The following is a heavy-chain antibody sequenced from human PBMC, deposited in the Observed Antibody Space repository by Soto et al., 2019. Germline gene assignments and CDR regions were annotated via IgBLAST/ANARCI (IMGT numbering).Heavy chain of an antibody. Sequence: QVQLQESGPGLVKPSQTLSLTCTVSGGSISSGGYYWSWIRQHPGKGLEWIGYIYYSGSTYYNPSLQSRVTISGDPSKSQFSLKLSSVTAADTAVYYCARGSSSRMGFDPWGQGTLVTVSS. CDR2: IYYSGST. CDR1: GGSISSGGYY. CDR3: ARGSSSRMGFDP. J-gene: IGHJ5*02. D-gene: IGHD6-13*01. V-gene: IGHV4-31*03.